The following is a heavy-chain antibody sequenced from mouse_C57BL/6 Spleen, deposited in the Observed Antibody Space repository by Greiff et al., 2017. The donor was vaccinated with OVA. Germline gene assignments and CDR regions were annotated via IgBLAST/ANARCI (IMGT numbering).Heavy chain of an antibody. CDR3: ARSFTTVVYWYFDV. V-gene: IGHV1-54*01. CDR1: GYAFTNYL. J-gene: IGHJ1*03. CDR2: INPGSGGT. D-gene: IGHD1-1*01. Sequence: VQLQESGAELVRPGTSVKVSCKASGYAFTNYLIEWVKQRPGQGLEWIGVINPGSGGTNYNEKFKGKATLTADKSSSTAYMQLSSLTSEDSAVYFCARSFTTVVYWYFDVWGTGTTGTVSS.